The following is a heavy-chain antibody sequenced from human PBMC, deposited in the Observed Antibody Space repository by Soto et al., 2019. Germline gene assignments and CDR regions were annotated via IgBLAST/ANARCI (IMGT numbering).Heavy chain of an antibody. V-gene: IGHV3-7*04. Sequence: GGSLRLSCGASGFTFSSYWMSWVRQAPGKGLEWVANIKQDGSEKYYVDSVKGRFTISRDNAKDSLYLQMNSLRAEDTAVYYCARAISRSFLFRKNWFDPWGQGT. D-gene: IGHD1-26*01. CDR2: IKQDGSEK. J-gene: IGHJ5*02. CDR1: GFTFSSYW. CDR3: ARAISRSFLFRKNWFDP.